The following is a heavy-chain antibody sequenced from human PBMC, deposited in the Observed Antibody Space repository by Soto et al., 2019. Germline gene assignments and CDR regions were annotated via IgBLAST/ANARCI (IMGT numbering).Heavy chain of an antibody. CDR3: ARDHPYYDFWSGHYGMDV. D-gene: IGHD3-3*01. V-gene: IGHV3-48*02. CDR2: ISSSSSTI. Sequence: EVQLVESGGGLVQPGGSLRLSCAASGFTFSSYSMNWVRQAPGKGLEWVSYISSSSSTIYYADSVKGRFTISRDNAKNSLYLQMNSLRDEDTAVYYCARDHPYYDFWSGHYGMDVWGQGTKVTVSS. J-gene: IGHJ6*02. CDR1: GFTFSSYS.